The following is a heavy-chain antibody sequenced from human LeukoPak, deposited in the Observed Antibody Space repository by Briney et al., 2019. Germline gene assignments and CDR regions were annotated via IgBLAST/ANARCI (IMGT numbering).Heavy chain of an antibody. J-gene: IGHJ4*02. V-gene: IGHV1-69*05. CDR1: GYTFTSYY. D-gene: IGHD1-20*01. Sequence: SVKVSCKASGYTFTSYYMHWVRQAPGQGLEWMGGIIPIFGTANYAQKFQGRVTITTDESTSTAYMELSSLRSEDTAVYYCARARITGTPRYFDYWGQGTLVTVSS. CDR2: IIPIFGTA. CDR3: ARARITGTPRYFDY.